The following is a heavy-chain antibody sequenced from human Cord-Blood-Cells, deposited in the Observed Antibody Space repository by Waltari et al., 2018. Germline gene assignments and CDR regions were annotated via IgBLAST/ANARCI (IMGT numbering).Heavy chain of an antibody. D-gene: IGHD6-13*01. CDR1: GGSFSGYY. CDR3: ARLTWAAAGGYFDY. J-gene: IGHJ4*02. V-gene: IGHV4-34*01. CDR2: INHGGSA. Sequence: QVQLQQWGAGLLKPSETLSLTCAVYGGSFSGYYWSWIRPPPGKGLEGIGEINHGGSANYSPSLKGRVTIAVDTSKNQFSLKLSSVTTADTAVEYCARLTWAAAGGYFDYWGQGTLVTVSS.